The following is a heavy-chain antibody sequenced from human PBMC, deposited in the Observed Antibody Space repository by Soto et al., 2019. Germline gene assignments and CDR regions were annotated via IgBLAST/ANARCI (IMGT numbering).Heavy chain of an antibody. CDR2: VYYNENT. V-gene: IGHV4-39*01. CDR3: ARRERYYGSPGWFDP. Sequence: SETLSLTCSVSGGSISSFTYYWGWIRQPPGKGLEWIGTVYYNENTYYNPSLKSRVTITVDTAKNQFSLNLRSVTAADTAMYFCARRERYYGSPGWFDPWGQGTLVTVSS. CDR1: GGSISSFTYY. D-gene: IGHD3-10*01. J-gene: IGHJ5*02.